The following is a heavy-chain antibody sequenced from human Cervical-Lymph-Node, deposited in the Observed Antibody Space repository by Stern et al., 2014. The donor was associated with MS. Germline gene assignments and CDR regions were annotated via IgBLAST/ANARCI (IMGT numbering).Heavy chain of an antibody. J-gene: IGHJ6*02. CDR3: ARDRNGMDV. CDR1: GFTFSSYD. Sequence: EVQLVESGGGLVQPGGSLRLSCAASGFTFSSYDMHWVRQATGKGLEWVSAIGIAGDTHYQGPVKGRFSISRENANNSLYLQMNSLRVGDTAVYYCARDRNGMDVWGQGTTVTVSS. CDR2: IGIAGDT. V-gene: IGHV3-13*01.